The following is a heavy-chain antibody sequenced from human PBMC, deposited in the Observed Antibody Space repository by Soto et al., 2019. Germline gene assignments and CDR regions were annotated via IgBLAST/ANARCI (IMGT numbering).Heavy chain of an antibody. V-gene: IGHV4-38-2*01. Sequence: SETLSLTCAVSGYSISSGYYWGWIRQPPGKGLEWIGGIYHSGSTYYNPSLKSRVTISVDTSKNQFSLKLSSVTAADTAVYYCARVYGDYVQHENWFDPWGQGTLVTVSS. CDR3: ARVYGDYVQHENWFDP. CDR2: IYHSGST. D-gene: IGHD4-17*01. CDR1: GYSISSGYY. J-gene: IGHJ5*02.